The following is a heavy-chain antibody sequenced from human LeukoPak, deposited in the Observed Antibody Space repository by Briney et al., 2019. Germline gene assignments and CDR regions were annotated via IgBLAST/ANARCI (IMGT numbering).Heavy chain of an antibody. CDR2: ISGSGGST. CDR3: ARGGSNNWFDP. J-gene: IGHJ5*02. CDR1: GFTFSSYA. Sequence: PGGSLRLSCAASGFTFSSYAMSWVRQAPGKGLEWVSAISGSGGSTYYADSVKGRFTISVDTSKNQFSLKLSSVTAADTAVYYCARGGSNNWFDPWGQGTLVTVSS. D-gene: IGHD3-10*01. V-gene: IGHV3-23*01.